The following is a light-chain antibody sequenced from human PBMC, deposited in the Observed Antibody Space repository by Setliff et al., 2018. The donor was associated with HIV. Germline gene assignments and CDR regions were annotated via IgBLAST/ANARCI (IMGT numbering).Light chain of an antibody. V-gene: IGLV2-14*02. J-gene: IGLJ1*01. CDR3: SSFTTSSTYV. CDR2: EVT. Sequence: SALAQPASVSGSPGQSITISCTGNSSNVGSYNLVSWYQQHPGKAPKLIIYEVTKRPSGVSNRISGSKSGNTASLTISGLQAEDEADYYCSSFTTSSTYVFGTGTKVTVL. CDR1: SSNVGSYNL.